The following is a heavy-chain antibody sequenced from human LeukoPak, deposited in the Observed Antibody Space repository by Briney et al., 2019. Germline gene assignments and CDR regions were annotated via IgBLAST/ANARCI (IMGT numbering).Heavy chain of an antibody. CDR3: VRFGRNSVHEFYY. V-gene: IGHV1-2*06. D-gene: IGHD4-23*01. Sequence: GASVNVSCKASGYTFTVFYIHWVRQAPGQGLEWMGRSSPNSGVTNYAQKFQGRVTLTRDTSISTAYMQLTRLMSSDTAVYYCVRFGRNSVHEFYYWGQGTLVSVSS. J-gene: IGHJ4*02. CDR2: SSPNSGVT. CDR1: GYTFTVFY.